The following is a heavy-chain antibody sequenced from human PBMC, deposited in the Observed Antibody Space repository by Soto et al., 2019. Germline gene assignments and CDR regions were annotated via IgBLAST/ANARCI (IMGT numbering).Heavy chain of an antibody. Sequence: GGSLRLSCVASGFTFSSYAMSWVRQAPGKGLEWVSAISGSGGSTYYADSVKGRFTISRDNSKNTLYLQMNSLRAEDTAVYYCATAGYCSSTSCYRKQDFDYWGQGTLVTVSS. V-gene: IGHV3-23*01. CDR2: ISGSGGST. J-gene: IGHJ4*02. CDR1: GFTFSSYA. CDR3: ATAGYCSSTSCYRKQDFDY. D-gene: IGHD2-2*02.